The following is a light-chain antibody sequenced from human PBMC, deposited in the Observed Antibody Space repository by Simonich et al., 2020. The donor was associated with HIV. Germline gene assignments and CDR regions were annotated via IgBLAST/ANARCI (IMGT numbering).Light chain of an antibody. CDR2: WAS. Sequence: DIVMTQSPDSLTVALGARATINCKSSQSVLSSSNNKNYLTWYQQKPGQPPKRLIYWASTRESGVPDRFSGSGSGTDFTLTITSLQAEDVAVYFCQQYYSTPLTFGGGTKVEIK. V-gene: IGKV4-1*01. CDR1: QSVLSSSNNKNY. CDR3: QQYYSTPLT. J-gene: IGKJ4*01.